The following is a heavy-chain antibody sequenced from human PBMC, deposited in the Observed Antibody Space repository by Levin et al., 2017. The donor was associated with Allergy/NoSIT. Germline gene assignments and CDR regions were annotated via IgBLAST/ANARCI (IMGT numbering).Heavy chain of an antibody. CDR2: ISYDGSNK. Sequence: GGSLRLSCAASGFTFSSYGMHWVRQAPGKGLEWVAVISYDGSNKYYADSVKGRFTISRDNSKNTLYLQMNSLRAEDTAVYYCAKAGGGGYDQTYYYDGMDVWGQGTTVTVSS. CDR3: AKAGGGGYDQTYYYDGMDV. V-gene: IGHV3-30*18. D-gene: IGHD5-12*01. J-gene: IGHJ6*02. CDR1: GFTFSSYG.